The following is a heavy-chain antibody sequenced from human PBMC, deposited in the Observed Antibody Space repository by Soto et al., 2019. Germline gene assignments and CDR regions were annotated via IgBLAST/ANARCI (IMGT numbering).Heavy chain of an antibody. CDR2: ISSSSSTI. CDR3: QGSYRSFDY. Sequence: GGSLRLSCAASGFTFSSYSMNWVRQAPGKGLEWVSYISSSSSTIYYADSVKGRFTISRDNAKNSLYLQMNSLRAEDTAVYYCQGSYRSFDYWGQGTLVTVSS. D-gene: IGHD3-16*02. V-gene: IGHV3-48*01. CDR1: GFTFSSYS. J-gene: IGHJ4*02.